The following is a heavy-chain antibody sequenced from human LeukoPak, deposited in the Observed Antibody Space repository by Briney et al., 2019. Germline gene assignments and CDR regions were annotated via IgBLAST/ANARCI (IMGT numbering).Heavy chain of an antibody. CDR2: IYHSGST. CDR3: ARDLPYCTNGVCSGHV. D-gene: IGHD2-8*01. CDR1: GGSISSSNW. J-gene: IGHJ6*04. Sequence: PSETLSLTCAVSGGSISSSNWWSWVRQPPGKGLEWIGEIYHSGSTNYNPSLKSRVTISVDTSKNQFSLKLSSVTAADTAVYYCARDLPYCTNGVCSGHVWGKGTTVTVSS. V-gene: IGHV4-4*02.